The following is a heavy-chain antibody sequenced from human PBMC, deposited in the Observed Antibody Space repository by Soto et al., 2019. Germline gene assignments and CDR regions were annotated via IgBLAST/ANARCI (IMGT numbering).Heavy chain of an antibody. CDR2: IDPSDSYT. Sequence: PGESLKISCNGSGYSFTSYWISWGRQMPGKGLEWMGRIDPSDSYTNYSPSFQGHVTISADKSISTAYLQWSSLKASDTAMYYCATTTVTYYYYGMDVWGQGTTVTVSS. CDR1: GYSFTSYW. V-gene: IGHV5-10-1*01. CDR3: ATTTVTYYYYGMDV. D-gene: IGHD4-17*01. J-gene: IGHJ6*02.